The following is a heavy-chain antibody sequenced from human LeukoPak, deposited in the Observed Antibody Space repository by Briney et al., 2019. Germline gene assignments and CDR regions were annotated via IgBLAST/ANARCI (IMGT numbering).Heavy chain of an antibody. V-gene: IGHV3-11*04. CDR1: GFSVSSNY. D-gene: IGHD2-15*01. Sequence: GGSLRLSCAASGFSVSSNYVSWVRQAPGKGLEWISYVVSRGGTINYADSVKGRFTVSIDNAKNSLYLQMNSLRAEDMAFYYCARAAPVAGNASDIWGQGTMVTVSS. CDR2: VVSRGGTI. J-gene: IGHJ3*02. CDR3: ARAAPVAGNASDI.